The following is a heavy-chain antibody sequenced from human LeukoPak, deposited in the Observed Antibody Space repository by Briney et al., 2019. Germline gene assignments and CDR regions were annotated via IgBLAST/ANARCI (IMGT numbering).Heavy chain of an antibody. J-gene: IGHJ4*02. CDR2: IKQDGSEK. V-gene: IGHV3-7*02. CDR1: GFTFSSYW. Sequence: GGSLRLSCAASGFTFSSYWMSWVRQAPGKGLEWVANIKQDGSEKYYVDSVKGRFTISRDNAKNSLYLQMNSLRAEDTAVYYCASAERTRGYPLDYWGQGTLVTVSS. CDR3: ASAERTRGYPLDY. D-gene: IGHD3-3*01.